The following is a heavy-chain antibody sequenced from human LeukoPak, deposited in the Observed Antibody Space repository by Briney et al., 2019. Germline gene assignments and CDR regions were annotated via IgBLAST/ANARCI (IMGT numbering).Heavy chain of an antibody. CDR1: GYTFTSYA. CDR3: ARGTLTFGGVIVIEFDY. V-gene: IGHV7-4-1*02. CDR2: INTNTGNP. Sequence: GASVKVSCQASGYTFTSYAMNWVRQAPGQGLAWMGWINTNTGNPTYAQGFTGRFVFSLDTSVSTAYLRISSLKAEDTAVYYCARGTLTFGGVIVIEFDYWGQGTLVTVSS. J-gene: IGHJ4*02. D-gene: IGHD3-16*02.